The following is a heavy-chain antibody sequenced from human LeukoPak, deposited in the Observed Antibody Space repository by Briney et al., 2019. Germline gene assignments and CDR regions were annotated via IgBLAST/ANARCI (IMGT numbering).Heavy chain of an antibody. CDR3: ASMYSSSEFDY. D-gene: IGHD6-6*01. V-gene: IGHV3-23*01. CDR2: ISGSGGST. J-gene: IGHJ4*02. CDR1: GFTFSSYA. Sequence: GGSLRLSCAASGFTFSSYAMSWVRQAPGKGLEWVSAISGSGGSTYYADSVKGRLTISRDNSKNTLYLQMNSLRAEDTAVYYCASMYSSSEFDYWGQGTLVTVSS.